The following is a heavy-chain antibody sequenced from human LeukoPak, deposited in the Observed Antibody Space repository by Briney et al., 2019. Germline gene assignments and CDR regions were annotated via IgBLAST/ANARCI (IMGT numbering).Heavy chain of an antibody. D-gene: IGHD6-19*01. CDR3: ARGTEQWLVRGGRGSFDP. V-gene: IGHV1-2*02. CDR2: INPNSGGT. CDR1: GYTFTTYD. J-gene: IGHJ5*02. Sequence: ASVKVSCKASGYTFTTYDINWVRQAPGQGLEWMGWINPNSGGTNYAQKFQGRVTMTRDTSISTAYMELSRLRSDDTAVYYCARGTEQWLVRGGRGSFDPWGQGTLVTVSS.